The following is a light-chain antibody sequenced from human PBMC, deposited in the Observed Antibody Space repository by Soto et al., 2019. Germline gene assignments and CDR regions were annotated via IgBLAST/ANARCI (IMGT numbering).Light chain of an antibody. V-gene: IGKV3-20*01. CDR2: GVF. J-gene: IGKJ2*01. CDR3: QRYDGSPRT. CDR1: QSVKSNY. Sequence: ETVLTQSPGTVSLSPGERATLSCRTSQSVKSNYLAWYQQKPGQAPRLLIYGVFNRATGIPDRFSGSGSGTDFTLTISGLEPEESAVYYCQRYDGSPRTFGQGTKLEIK.